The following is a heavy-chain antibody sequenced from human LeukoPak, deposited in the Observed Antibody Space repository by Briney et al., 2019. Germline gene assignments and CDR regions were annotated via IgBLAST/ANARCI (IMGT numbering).Heavy chain of an antibody. CDR1: GFTFSSYW. V-gene: IGHV3-7*01. CDR3: ASIYLIVEATTFDY. J-gene: IGHJ4*02. D-gene: IGHD1-26*01. CDR2: IKKDGSEK. Sequence: GGSLRLSCAASGFTFSSYWMSWVRQAPGKGLEWVANIKKDGSEKYYVDSVKGRFTISRDNAKNSLYLQMNSLRAEDTAVYYCASIYLIVEATTFDYWGQGTLVTVSS.